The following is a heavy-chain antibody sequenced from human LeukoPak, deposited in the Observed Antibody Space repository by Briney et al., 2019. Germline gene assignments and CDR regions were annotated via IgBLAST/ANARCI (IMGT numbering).Heavy chain of an antibody. CDR2: IYYSGST. D-gene: IGHD6-19*01. CDR1: GFTFSSYSMN. CDR3: ARHSSGGPPDY. V-gene: IGHV4-39*01. Sequence: GSLRLSCAASGFTFSSYSMNWVRQAPGKGLEWIGSIYYSGSTYYNPSLKSRVTISVDTSKNQFSLKLSSVTAADTAVYYCARHSSGGPPDYWGQGTLVTVSS. J-gene: IGHJ4*02.